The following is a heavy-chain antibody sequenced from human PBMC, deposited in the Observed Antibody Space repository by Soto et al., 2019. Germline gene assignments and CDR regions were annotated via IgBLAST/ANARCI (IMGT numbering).Heavy chain of an antibody. Sequence: SETLSLTCTVSGGSISSSSYYWGWIRQPPGKGLEWIGSIYYSGSTYYNPSLKSRVTISVDTSKNQFSLKLSSVTAADTAVYYCARHPDQVAGNLEYYFDYWGQRTLVTVSS. V-gene: IGHV4-39*01. D-gene: IGHD6-19*01. J-gene: IGHJ4*02. CDR3: ARHPDQVAGNLEYYFDY. CDR2: IYYSGST. CDR1: GGSISSSSYY.